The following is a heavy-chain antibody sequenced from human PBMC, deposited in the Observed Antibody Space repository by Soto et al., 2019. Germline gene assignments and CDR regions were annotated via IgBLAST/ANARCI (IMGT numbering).Heavy chain of an antibody. Sequence: QVQLVQSGAEEKKPGASVKVSCKASGYTFTSYAMHWVRQAPGQRLEWMGWINGGNGNTKYSQKFQGRVTITRDTSASTADMELSSLRSEDTAVYYCARSIVVVTALDYWGQGTLVTVSS. CDR1: GYTFTSYA. J-gene: IGHJ4*02. CDR3: ARSIVVVTALDY. V-gene: IGHV1-3*05. CDR2: INGGNGNT. D-gene: IGHD2-21*02.